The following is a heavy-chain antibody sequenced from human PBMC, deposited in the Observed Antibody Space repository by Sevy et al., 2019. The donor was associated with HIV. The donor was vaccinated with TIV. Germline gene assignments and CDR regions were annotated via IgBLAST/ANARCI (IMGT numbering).Heavy chain of an antibody. CDR2: IKQDGSEK. Sequence: GESLKISCAASGFTFSSYWMSWVRQAPGKGLEWVANIKQDGSEKYYVDSVKGRFTISRDNAKNSLYLQMNSLRAEDTAVYYCARAKTRLRYFDWLPSGYWGQGTLVTVSS. V-gene: IGHV3-7*01. D-gene: IGHD3-9*01. CDR3: ARAKTRLRYFDWLPSGY. J-gene: IGHJ4*02. CDR1: GFTFSSYW.